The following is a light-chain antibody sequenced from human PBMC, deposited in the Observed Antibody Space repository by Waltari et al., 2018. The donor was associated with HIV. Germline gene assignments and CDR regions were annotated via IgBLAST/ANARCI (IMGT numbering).Light chain of an antibody. CDR1: QSVSSN. J-gene: IGKJ2*01. Sequence: EIVMTQSPATLSVSPGERATISCRASQSVSSNLAWYQQKPGQAPRLLIYGASTSATGIPARFSGSGSGTEFTLTISSLQSEDFAVYYCQQYNNGYTFGQGTKLEIK. CDR2: GAS. V-gene: IGKV3-15*01. CDR3: QQYNNGYT.